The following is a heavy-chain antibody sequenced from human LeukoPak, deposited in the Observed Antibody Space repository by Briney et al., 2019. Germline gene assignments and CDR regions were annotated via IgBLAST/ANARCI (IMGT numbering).Heavy chain of an antibody. V-gene: IGHV4-39*07. CDR2: IYYSGST. CDR1: GVSISSSNSY. CDR3: ARVAGLIDP. D-gene: IGHD3-10*01. Sequence: SETLSLTCTVSGVSISSSNSYWGWIRQPPGKGLEWIGSIYYSGSTYYSPSLKSRVTISVDTSKNQFSLKLSSVTAADTAVYYCARVAGLIDPWGQGTLVTVSS. J-gene: IGHJ5*02.